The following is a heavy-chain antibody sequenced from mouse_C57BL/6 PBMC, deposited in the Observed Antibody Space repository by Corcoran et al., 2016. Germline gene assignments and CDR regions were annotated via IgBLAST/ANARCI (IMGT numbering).Heavy chain of an antibody. V-gene: IGHV1-84*01. CDR3: ARSDYGSSYGYFDY. Sequence: QIQLQQSGPELVKPGASVKISCKASGYTFTDYYINWVKQRPGQGLEWIGWIYPGSGNTKYNEEFKGKATLTVDTSSSTAYMQLSSLTSEDSAVYFCARSDYGSSYGYFDYWGQGTTLTVSS. CDR1: GYTFTDYY. J-gene: IGHJ2*01. D-gene: IGHD1-1*01. CDR2: IYPGSGNT.